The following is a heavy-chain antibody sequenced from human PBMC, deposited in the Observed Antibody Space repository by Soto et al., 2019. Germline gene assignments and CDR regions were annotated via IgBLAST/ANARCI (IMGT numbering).Heavy chain of an antibody. J-gene: IGHJ4*02. V-gene: IGHV1-69*13. CDR3: VPLGGETREGDYYFDY. CDR1: GGTFSSYA. CDR2: IIPIFGTA. Sequence: SVKVSCKASGGTFSSYAISWVRQAPGQGLEWMGGIIPIFGTANYAQKFQGRVTITADESTSTAYMELSSLRSEDTAVYYCVPLGGETREGDYYFDYWGQGTLVTVSS. D-gene: IGHD3-16*01.